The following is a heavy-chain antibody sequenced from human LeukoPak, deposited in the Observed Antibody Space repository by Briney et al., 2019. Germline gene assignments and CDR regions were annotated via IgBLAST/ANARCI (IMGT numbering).Heavy chain of an antibody. J-gene: IGHJ3*02. CDR3: ARAPKPLGYCSGGSCHHYAFDI. D-gene: IGHD2-15*01. CDR1: GGSISSGGYY. CDR2: IYYSGST. Sequence: PSETLSLTCTVSGGSISSGGYYWSWIRQHPGKGLEWIGYIYYSGSTYYNPFLKSRVTISVDTSKNQFSLKLSTVTAADTAVYYCARAPKPLGYCSGGSCHHYAFDIWGQGTMVTVSS. V-gene: IGHV4-31*03.